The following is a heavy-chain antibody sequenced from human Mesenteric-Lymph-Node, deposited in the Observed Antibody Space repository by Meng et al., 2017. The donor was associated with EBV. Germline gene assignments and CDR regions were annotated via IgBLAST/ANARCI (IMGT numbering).Heavy chain of an antibody. V-gene: IGHV1-18*01. CDR3: ARGAAAGPLDF. CDR1: GYTFPYYG. CDR2: ISTSSGDT. J-gene: IGHJ4*02. Sequence: QVCLVQAGGEMKKPGASVRVCGKSSGYTFPYYGITGGRLAPGQGLGWMGWISTSSGDTYYTQNLQGRVSMTTDTSTTRAYMELTILTSDDTAVYYCARGAAAGPLDFWGQGTLVTVSS. D-gene: IGHD6-13*01.